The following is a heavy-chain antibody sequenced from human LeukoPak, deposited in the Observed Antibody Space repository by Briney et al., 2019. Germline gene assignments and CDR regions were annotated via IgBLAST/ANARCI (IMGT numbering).Heavy chain of an antibody. J-gene: IGHJ4*02. D-gene: IGHD3-10*01. V-gene: IGHV1-8*03. Sequence: ASVKVSCKASGYTFTSYDINWVRQATGQGLEWMGWMNPNSGITGYAQKFQGRVTISRNTSISTAYMELSSLRSEDTAVYYCARDPLLLWFGEPYDYWGQGTLVTVSS. CDR3: ARDPLLLWFGEPYDY. CDR1: GYTFTSYD. CDR2: MNPNSGIT.